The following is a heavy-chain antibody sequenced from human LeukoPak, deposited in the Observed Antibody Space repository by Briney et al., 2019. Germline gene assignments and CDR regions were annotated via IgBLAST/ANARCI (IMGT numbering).Heavy chain of an antibody. D-gene: IGHD3-3*01. CDR3: ARTIYDFWSGVTDYYFDY. CDR1: GGSISSYY. J-gene: IGHJ4*02. Sequence: SETLSLTCTVSGGSISSYYWSWIRQPPGKGLEWIGYIYYSGSTNYNPSLKSRVTISVDTSKNQFSLKLSSVTAADTAVYYCARTIYDFWSGVTDYYFDYWGQGTLVTVSS. V-gene: IGHV4-59*01. CDR2: IYYSGST.